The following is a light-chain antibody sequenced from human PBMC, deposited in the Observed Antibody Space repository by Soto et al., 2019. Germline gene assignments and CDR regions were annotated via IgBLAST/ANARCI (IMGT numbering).Light chain of an antibody. CDR2: LGTGGIVG. Sequence: QLVLTQPPSASASPGASVTLTCTLSSGYSNYKVDWYQQRPGKGPRFVMRLGTGGIVGSKGDGIPDRFSVLGSGLNRYLTIKNIQEEDEADYYCQTWGTGIRVFGGGTKLTVL. J-gene: IGLJ2*01. CDR3: QTWGTGIRV. CDR1: SGYSNYK. V-gene: IGLV9-49*01.